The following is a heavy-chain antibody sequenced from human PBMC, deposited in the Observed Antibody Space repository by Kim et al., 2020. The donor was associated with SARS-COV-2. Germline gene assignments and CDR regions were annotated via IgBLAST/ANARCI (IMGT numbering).Heavy chain of an antibody. CDR2: IYYSGST. Sequence: SETLSLTCTVSGGSISSYYWSWIRQPPGKGLEWIGYIYYSGSTNYNPSLKSRVTISVDTSKNQFSLKLSSVTAADTAVYYCARATYSSSSMAYYYGMDVWGQGTTVTVSS. J-gene: IGHJ6*02. D-gene: IGHD6-6*01. CDR1: GGSISSYY. V-gene: IGHV4-59*01. CDR3: ARATYSSSSMAYYYGMDV.